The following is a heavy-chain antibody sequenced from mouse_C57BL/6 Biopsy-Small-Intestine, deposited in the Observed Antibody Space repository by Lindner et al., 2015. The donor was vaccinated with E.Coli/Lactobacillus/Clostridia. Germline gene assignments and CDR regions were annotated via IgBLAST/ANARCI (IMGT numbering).Heavy chain of an antibody. CDR2: IIPIFAST. CDR1: GGTLKDYD. J-gene: IGHJ1*01. Sequence: SVKVSCKASGGTLKDYDISWVRQAPGQGLEWLGGIIPIFASTNYAQKFQGRVSITADTYTNTAYMELSSLRSEDTAVYYCAKTVRTSLQDAMDVWGQGTTVTVSP. CDR3: AKTVRTSLQDAMDV. V-gene: IGHV14-2*01. D-gene: IGHD6-2*01.